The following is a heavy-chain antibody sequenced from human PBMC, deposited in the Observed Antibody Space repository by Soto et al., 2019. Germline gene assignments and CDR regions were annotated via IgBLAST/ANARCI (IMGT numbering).Heavy chain of an antibody. Sequence: GASVKVSCKASGYTFTSYGISWVRQAPGQGLEWMGWISAYNGNTNYAQKLQGRVTMTTDTSTSTAYMELRSLRSDDTAVYYCARDLGYYYDSSGLEAFDIWGQGTMVTVSS. D-gene: IGHD3-22*01. CDR2: ISAYNGNT. CDR1: GYTFTSYG. CDR3: ARDLGYYYDSSGLEAFDI. V-gene: IGHV1-18*01. J-gene: IGHJ3*02.